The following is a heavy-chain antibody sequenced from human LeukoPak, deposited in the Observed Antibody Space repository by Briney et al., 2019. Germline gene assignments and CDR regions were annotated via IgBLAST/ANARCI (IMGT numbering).Heavy chain of an antibody. D-gene: IGHD1-26*01. J-gene: IGHJ4*02. CDR1: GFTFSSYW. Sequence: GGSLRLSCAASGFTFSSYWMSWVRQAPGKGLEWVANIKQDGSEKYYVDSVKGRFTISRDNAKNSLYLQMNSLRAEDTAVYYCAGLPGSYWASYFDYWGQGTLVTVSP. CDR3: AGLPGSYWASYFDY. CDR2: IKQDGSEK. V-gene: IGHV3-7*01.